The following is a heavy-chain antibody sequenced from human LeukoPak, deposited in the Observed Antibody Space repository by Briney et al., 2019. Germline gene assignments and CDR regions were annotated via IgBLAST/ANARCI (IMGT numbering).Heavy chain of an antibody. Sequence: PLDTLCLTFNVSGGSISRYYWSWIRQPPGKGLEWIGFIYSSVTTKYNPSLKSRVTISIDMSKSQFSLKVTSVTASDTGVYYCARLDDREKFHKWGQGTLVTVSS. V-gene: IGHV4-4*09. CDR1: GGSISRYY. CDR2: IYSSVTT. J-gene: IGHJ4*02. CDR3: ARLDDREKFHK. D-gene: IGHD3-22*01.